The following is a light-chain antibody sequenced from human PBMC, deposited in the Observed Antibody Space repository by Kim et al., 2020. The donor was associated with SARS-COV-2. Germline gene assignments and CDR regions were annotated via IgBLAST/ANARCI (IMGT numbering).Light chain of an antibody. Sequence: ALGQTVRITWRGNSLRISFASWYQQKPGLAPLLVLYYENTRPSGIPARFSGSSSGTTASLTITGAQAEDEADYYCNSRDSSGKRLVFGGGTQLTVL. V-gene: IGLV3-19*01. CDR1: SLRISF. J-gene: IGLJ3*02. CDR3: NSRDSSGKRLV. CDR2: YEN.